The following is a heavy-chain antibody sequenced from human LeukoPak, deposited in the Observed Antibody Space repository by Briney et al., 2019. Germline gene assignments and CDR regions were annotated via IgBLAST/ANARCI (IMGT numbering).Heavy chain of an antibody. V-gene: IGHV3-30*02. CDR3: ARDYDFWSGYYSPTRGYFGY. J-gene: IGHJ4*02. CDR1: GFTFSGSG. Sequence: PGGSLRLSCAASGFTFSGSGMHWVRQAPGKGLEWVTFIRYDGSNEYYTDSVKGRFTISRDNSKNTLYLQMDSLRAEDTAVYYCARDYDFWSGYYSPTRGYFGYWGQGTLVTVSS. CDR2: IRYDGSNE. D-gene: IGHD3-3*01.